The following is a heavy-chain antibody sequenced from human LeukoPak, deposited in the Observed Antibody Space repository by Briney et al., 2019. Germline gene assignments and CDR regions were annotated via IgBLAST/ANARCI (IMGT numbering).Heavy chain of an antibody. CDR1: GFTFSSYA. J-gene: IGHJ4*02. V-gene: IGHV3-30-3*01. CDR2: ISYDGSNK. Sequence: GGSLRLSCAASGFTFSSYAMHWVRQAPGKGLEWVAVISYDGSNKYYADSVKGRFTISRDNSKNTLYLQMNSLRAEDTAVYYCARGAHEYCGGDCYWDYWGQGTLVTVSS. D-gene: IGHD2-21*02. CDR3: ARGAHEYCGGDCYWDY.